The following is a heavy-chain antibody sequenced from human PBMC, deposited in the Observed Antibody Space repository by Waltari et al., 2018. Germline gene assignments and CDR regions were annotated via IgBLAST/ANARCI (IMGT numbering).Heavy chain of an antibody. J-gene: IGHJ3*02. D-gene: IGHD3-22*01. CDR2: ISAYKGNT. CDR3: ARDYYYDSSGYLASDAFDI. V-gene: IGHV1-18*01. CDR1: GYTFTSYG. Sequence: QVQLVQSGAEVKKPGASVKVSCKASGYTFTSYGISWVRQAPGQGLEWMGWISAYKGNTNYAQKLQGRVTMTTDTSTSTAYMELRSLRSDDTAVYYCARDYYYDSSGYLASDAFDIWGQGTMVTVSS.